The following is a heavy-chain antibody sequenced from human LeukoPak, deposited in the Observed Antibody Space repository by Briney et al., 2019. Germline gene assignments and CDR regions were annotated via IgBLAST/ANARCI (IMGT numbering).Heavy chain of an antibody. J-gene: IGHJ4*02. V-gene: IGHV1-46*01. CDR1: GYAFTTYY. Sequence: ASVKVSCKASGYAFTTYYIHWVRQAPGQGLEWLGIINPSVGTPNYAQTFQGRVAMTRDTSTSTVYIELCSLRFADMGVYYSVRDRSGLDVFDYCGKGTPVTVSS. CDR2: INPSVGTP. CDR3: VRDRSGLDVFDY. D-gene: IGHD3-3*01.